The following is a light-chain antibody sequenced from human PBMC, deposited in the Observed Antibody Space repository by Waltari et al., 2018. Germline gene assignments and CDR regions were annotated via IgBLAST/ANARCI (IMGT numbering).Light chain of an antibody. CDR3: QHHVRLPAT. CDR1: QSVNTD. V-gene: IGKV3-20*01. Sequence: IVLTQSPGTLSLSPGERATLSCRSSQSVNTDLAWYQQKPGQAPRLLIYGAYNRAAGLPHRFSGSGFGTDFSLTISRLEAEDFAVYYCQHHVRLPATFGQGTKVEIK. J-gene: IGKJ1*01. CDR2: GAY.